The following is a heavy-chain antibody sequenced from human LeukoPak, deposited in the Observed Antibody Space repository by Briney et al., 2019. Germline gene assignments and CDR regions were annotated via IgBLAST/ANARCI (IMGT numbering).Heavy chain of an antibody. V-gene: IGHV4-39*01. CDR1: GGSISDRSYY. Sequence: SETLSLTCTVSGGSISDRSYYWAWIRQPPGKGLEWIGSIDYSGSTYYNPSLKSRVTISVDTSKNQMSLKLSSVTAADSAVYYCASEIRTYYYGSGSHPETNWFDTWGQGTLFTVSS. J-gene: IGHJ5*02. CDR3: ASEIRTYYYGSGSHPETNWFDT. CDR2: IDYSGST. D-gene: IGHD3-10*01.